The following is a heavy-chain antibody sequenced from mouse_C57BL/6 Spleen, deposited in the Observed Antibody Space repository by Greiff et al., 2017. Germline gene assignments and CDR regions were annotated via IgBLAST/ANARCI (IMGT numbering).Heavy chain of an antibody. Sequence: VQLQQPGTELVKPGASVKLSCKASGYTFTSYWMHWVKQRPGQGLEWIGNINPSNGGTNYNEKFKSKATLTVDKSSSTAYMQLSSLTSEDSAVYYCARSGSNYYYAMDYWGQGTSVTVSS. CDR1: GYTFTSYW. CDR3: ARSGSNYYYAMDY. CDR2: INPSNGGT. V-gene: IGHV1-53*01. J-gene: IGHJ4*01. D-gene: IGHD2-5*01.